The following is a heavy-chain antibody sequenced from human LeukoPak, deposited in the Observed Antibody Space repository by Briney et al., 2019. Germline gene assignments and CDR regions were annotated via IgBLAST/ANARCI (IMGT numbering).Heavy chain of an antibody. CDR1: GFTFSSYW. D-gene: IGHD3-22*01. V-gene: IGHV3-23*01. J-gene: IGHJ3*02. CDR2: ITGTGGST. Sequence: GGSLRLSCAASGFTFSSYWMSWVRQAPGKGLEWVSSITGTGGSTYYADSVKGRFTISRDNSKNTLYLQMNSLRAEDTAVHYCAKVKYSSGYEDDAFDIWGQGTMVTVSS. CDR3: AKVKYSSGYEDDAFDI.